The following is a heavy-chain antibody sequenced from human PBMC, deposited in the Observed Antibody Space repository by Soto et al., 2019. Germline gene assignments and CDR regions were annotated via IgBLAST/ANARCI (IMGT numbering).Heavy chain of an antibody. CDR1: GFTVSGKKY. CDR2: LYIADGT. CDR3: ATWVLGEHAFDI. Sequence: DVQVVESGGGLIQPGGSLRLSCAAAGFTVSGKKYITWVRQAPGQGLEWVSALYIADGTFYADSVRGRFTVSIDSSKNTVYLQMNNLSPEDTAVYFCATWVLGEHAFDIWGLGTMVTVSS. V-gene: IGHV3-53*01. J-gene: IGHJ3*02. D-gene: IGHD2-15*01.